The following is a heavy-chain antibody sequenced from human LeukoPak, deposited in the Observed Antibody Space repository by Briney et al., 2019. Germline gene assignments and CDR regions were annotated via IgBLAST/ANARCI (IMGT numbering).Heavy chain of an antibody. CDR2: ISSSSSYI. V-gene: IGHV3-21*01. Sequence: PGGSLRLSCAASGFTFSSYSMNWVRQAPGKGLECVSSISSSSSYIYYADSVKGRFTISRDNAKNSLYLQMNSLRAEDTAVYYCARDLSRYGDYIDYWGQGTLVTVSS. J-gene: IGHJ4*02. D-gene: IGHD4-17*01. CDR1: GFTFSSYS. CDR3: ARDLSRYGDYIDY.